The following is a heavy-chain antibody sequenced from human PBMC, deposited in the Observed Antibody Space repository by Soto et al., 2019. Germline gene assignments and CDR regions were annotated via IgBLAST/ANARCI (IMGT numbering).Heavy chain of an antibody. V-gene: IGHV4-34*01. CDR1: GGSFSGYY. CDR2: INHSGST. Sequence: SETLSITCAAYGGSFSGYYWTWIRQPPGTGLEWIGEINHSGSTNYNPSLKSRVTISVDTSKNQFSLKLTSVTAADTAVYYCAIGGEYDSSGWYAFAIWGQGTMVT. D-gene: IGHD3-22*01. CDR3: AIGGEYDSSGWYAFAI. J-gene: IGHJ3*02.